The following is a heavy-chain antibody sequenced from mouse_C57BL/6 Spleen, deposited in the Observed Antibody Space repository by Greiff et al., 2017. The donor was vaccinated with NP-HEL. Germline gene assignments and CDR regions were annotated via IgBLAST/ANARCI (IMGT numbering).Heavy chain of an antibody. V-gene: IGHV1-80*01. CDR1: GYAFSSYW. CDR2: IYPGDGDT. J-gene: IGHJ4*01. CDR3: ASTYDYDDGYYYAMDY. Sequence: VQLQQSGAELVKPGASVKISCKASGYAFSSYWMNWVKQRPGKGLEWIGQIYPGDGDTNYNGKFKGKATLTADKSSSTAYMQLSSLTSEDSAVYFCASTYDYDDGYYYAMDYWGQGTSVTVSS. D-gene: IGHD2-4*01.